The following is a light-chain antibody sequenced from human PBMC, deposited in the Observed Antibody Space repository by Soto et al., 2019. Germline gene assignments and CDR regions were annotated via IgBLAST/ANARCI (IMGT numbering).Light chain of an antibody. CDR3: QQYNNWPPWT. J-gene: IGKJ1*01. CDR1: QSVGGN. V-gene: IGKV3-15*01. CDR2: AAS. Sequence: EIVMTLSPATLSVSPGERATLSCRASQSVGGNLAWYQQKPGQPPRLLIYAASSRPTGIPARFSGSGSGTEFTLTISSLQSEDFAVYYCQQYNNWPPWTFGQGTKVEIK.